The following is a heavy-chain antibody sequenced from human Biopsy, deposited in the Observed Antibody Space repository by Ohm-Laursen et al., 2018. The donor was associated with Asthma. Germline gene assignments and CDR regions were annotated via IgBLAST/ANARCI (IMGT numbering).Heavy chain of an antibody. V-gene: IGHV3-30*03. CDR1: GFVFSQCG. CDR2: VSSDGHNK. J-gene: IGHJ3*02. D-gene: IGHD3-22*01. Sequence: SLRLSCTASGFVFSQCGMHWVRQGPGKGLEWVALVSSDGHNKYYEDSVKGRFTISRDNSRNRPYLQINSLTVEDSAVYFCARQSGQEYGDSIPFDNWGQGTKVAVSS. CDR3: ARQSGQEYGDSIPFDN.